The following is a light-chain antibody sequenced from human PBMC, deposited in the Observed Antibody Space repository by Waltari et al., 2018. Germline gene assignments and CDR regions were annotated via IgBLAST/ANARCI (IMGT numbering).Light chain of an antibody. Sequence: QLVLTQSPSASASLGASVKPTCTLSSGHRSNIIAWHQQQPEKGPRYLMKVNSDGSHSKGDEIPDRFSGSSSGAERYLTISSLQSEDEADYYCQTGGHGTWVFGGGTKLTVL. J-gene: IGLJ3*02. V-gene: IGLV4-69*01. CDR2: VNSDGSH. CDR3: QTGGHGTWV. CDR1: SGHRSNI.